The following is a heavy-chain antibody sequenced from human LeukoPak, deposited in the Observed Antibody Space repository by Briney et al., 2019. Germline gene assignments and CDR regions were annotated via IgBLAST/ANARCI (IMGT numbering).Heavy chain of an antibody. D-gene: IGHD4-17*01. CDR2: IYSGGTT. V-gene: IGHV3-53*01. CDR3: ARGPVTRFEI. CDR1: GFIVSSNY. Sequence: GGSLRLSCAASGFIVSSNYMSWVRRAPGKGLEWVSVIYSGGTTYYADSVKSRFTISRDNSNNTLYLQMNSLRAEDTAVYYCARGPVTRFEIWGQGTMVTVSS. J-gene: IGHJ3*02.